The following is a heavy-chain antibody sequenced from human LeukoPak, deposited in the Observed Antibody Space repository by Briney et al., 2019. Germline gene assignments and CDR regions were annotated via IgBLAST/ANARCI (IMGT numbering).Heavy chain of an antibody. Sequence: GSSVKVSCKDFGGTFSSYAISWVRQAPGQGLEWMGGIIPIFGTANYAQKFQGRVTITTDESTSTAYMELSSLRSEDTAVCYCARDRRPYGDFIFFDYWGQGTLVTVSS. CDR2: IIPIFGTA. CDR3: ARDRRPYGDFIFFDY. CDR1: GGTFSSYA. V-gene: IGHV1-69*05. J-gene: IGHJ4*02. D-gene: IGHD4-17*01.